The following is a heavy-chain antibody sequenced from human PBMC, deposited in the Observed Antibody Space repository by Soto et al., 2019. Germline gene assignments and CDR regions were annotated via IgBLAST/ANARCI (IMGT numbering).Heavy chain of an antibody. Sequence: QVQLQQWGAGLLKPSETLSLTCAVYGGSFSGYQWTWIRQTPGKGLEWIGEINDSGNINYNPSLKRRVTILVDTAKKQISLKLSSVTAADTAVYYCARGLILWFGELSRRGGYYYYMDVWGEGTTVTVSS. CDR1: GGSFSGYQ. CDR2: INDSGNI. J-gene: IGHJ6*03. D-gene: IGHD3-10*01. CDR3: ARGLILWFGELSRRGGYYYYMDV. V-gene: IGHV4-34*01.